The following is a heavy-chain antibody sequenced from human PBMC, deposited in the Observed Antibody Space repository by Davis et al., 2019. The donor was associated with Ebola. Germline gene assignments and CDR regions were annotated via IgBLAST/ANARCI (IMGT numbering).Heavy chain of an antibody. CDR3: ARGRQYSWFDP. CDR2: INHSGST. V-gene: IGHV4-39*07. J-gene: IGHJ5*02. CDR1: GGSISSSSYY. Sequence: SETLSLTCTVSGGSISSSSYYWSWIRQPPGKGLEWIGEINHSGSTNYNPSLKSRVTISVDTSKNQFSLKLSSVTAADTAVYYCARGRQYSWFDPWGQGTLVTVSS. D-gene: IGHD2/OR15-2a*01.